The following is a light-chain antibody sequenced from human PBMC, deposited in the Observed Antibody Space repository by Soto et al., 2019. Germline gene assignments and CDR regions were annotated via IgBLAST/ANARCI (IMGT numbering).Light chain of an antibody. V-gene: IGLV6-57*04. CDR2: KDD. Sequence: NFMLTQPLSVSESPGKTVTISCTRSSGDIANNYVQWFQQRPGSAPTTVIYKDDQRPSGVPERFSGSIDSSSNSASLTISGLKSEDEVDYFCQSYYSSTVVFGGGTKVTVL. J-gene: IGLJ2*01. CDR1: SGDIANNY. CDR3: QSYYSSTVV.